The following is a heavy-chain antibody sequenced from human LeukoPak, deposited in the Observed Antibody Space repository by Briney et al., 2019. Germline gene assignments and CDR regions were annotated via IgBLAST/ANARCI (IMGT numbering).Heavy chain of an antibody. CDR2: IIPIFGTA. V-gene: IGHV1-69*13. J-gene: IGHJ4*02. CDR1: GYTFTSYG. D-gene: IGHD6-13*01. Sequence: GASVKVSCKASGYTFTSYGISWVRQAPGQGLEWMGGIIPIFGTANYAQKFQGRVTITADESTSTAYMELSSLRSEDTAVYYCARVRAAAGTAVEGSDYWGQGTLVTVSS. CDR3: ARVRAAAGTAVEGSDY.